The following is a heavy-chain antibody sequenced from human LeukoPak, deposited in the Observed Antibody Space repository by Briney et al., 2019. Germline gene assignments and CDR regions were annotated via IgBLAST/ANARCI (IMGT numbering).Heavy chain of an antibody. Sequence: GASVKVSCKASGYTFTSYDINWVRQAPGQGLEWMGWMNTNSGNTGYAQKFQGRVTMTRNTSITTAYMELSSLRSEDTAVYYCARSRWGDFDYWGQGILVTVSS. CDR3: ARSRWGDFDY. V-gene: IGHV1-8*01. J-gene: IGHJ4*02. D-gene: IGHD3-10*01. CDR1: GYTFTSYD. CDR2: MNTNSGNT.